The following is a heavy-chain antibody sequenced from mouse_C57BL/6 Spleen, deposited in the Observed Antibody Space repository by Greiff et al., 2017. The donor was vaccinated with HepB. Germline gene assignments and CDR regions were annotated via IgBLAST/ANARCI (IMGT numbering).Heavy chain of an antibody. V-gene: IGHV1-53*01. CDR1: GYTFTSYW. CDR3: ERSSNRYLDV. J-gene: IGHJ1*03. Sequence: QVQLQQPGTELVKPGASVKLSCKASGYTFTSYWMHWVKQRPGQGLEWIGNINPSNGGTNYNEKFKSKATLTVDKYSSTAYMQLSSLTSEDSADYNWERSSNRYLDVWGTGTTDTVAS. D-gene: IGHD2-5*01. CDR2: INPSNGGT.